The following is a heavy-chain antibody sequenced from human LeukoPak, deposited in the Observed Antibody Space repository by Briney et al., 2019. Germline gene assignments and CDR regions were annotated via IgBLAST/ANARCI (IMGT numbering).Heavy chain of an antibody. V-gene: IGHV3-7*05. CDR1: VFTLSNYW. J-gene: IGHJ4*02. CDR2: INPDGRET. CDR3: ARGMSGSYDY. Sequence: GGALRLSCAASVFTLSNYWMSSVGQARAKGLEWVASINPDGRETYHVDSLKGRLTISRDNPKNTLYLPMNTQTAQDTPVHYCARGMSGSYDYWGEGSLVTVCS. D-gene: IGHD1-26*01.